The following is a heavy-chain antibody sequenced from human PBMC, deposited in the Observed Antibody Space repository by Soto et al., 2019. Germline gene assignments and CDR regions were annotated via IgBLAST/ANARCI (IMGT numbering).Heavy chain of an antibody. CDR1: GYSFTSYW. V-gene: IGHV5-10-1*01. CDR2: IDPSDSYT. CDR3: LREYMGIAVGRTTWGNDAFAI. Sequence: GESLKISCQGSGYSFTSYWISWVRQMPGKGLEWMGRIDPSDSYTNDSPSFHCHATISSDKPISTAYLQWSRPLASDTATYFPLREYMGIAVGRTTWGNDAFAIWGQGTIVTVSS. J-gene: IGHJ3*02. D-gene: IGHD6-19*01.